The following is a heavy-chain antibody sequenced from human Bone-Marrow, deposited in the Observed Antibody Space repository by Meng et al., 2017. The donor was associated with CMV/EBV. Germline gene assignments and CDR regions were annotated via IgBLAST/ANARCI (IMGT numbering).Heavy chain of an antibody. CDR3: ARGSVRYYYYGMDF. CDR2: INHSGST. D-gene: IGHD3-10*01. J-gene: IGHJ6*02. Sequence: SETLSLTCAVYGGSFSGYYWSWIRQPPGKGLEWIGEINHSGSTNYNPSLKSRVTISVDTSKNQFSLKLSSVTAADTAVYYCARGSVRYYYYGMDFWGQGTTVTVSS. V-gene: IGHV4-34*01. CDR1: GGSFSGYY.